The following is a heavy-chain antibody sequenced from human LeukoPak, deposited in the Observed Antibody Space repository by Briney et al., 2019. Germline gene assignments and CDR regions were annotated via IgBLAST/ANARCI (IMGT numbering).Heavy chain of an antibody. Sequence: PGRSLRLSCAASGFTFDDYAMHWVRQAPGKGLEWVSGISWNSGSIGYADSVKGRFTISRDNSKNTLYLQMNSLRAEDTAVYYCAKHRASYYDSSGYFHPFDYWGQGTLVTVSS. D-gene: IGHD3-22*01. J-gene: IGHJ4*02. CDR3: AKHRASYYDSSGYFHPFDY. V-gene: IGHV3-9*01. CDR1: GFTFDDYA. CDR2: ISWNSGSI.